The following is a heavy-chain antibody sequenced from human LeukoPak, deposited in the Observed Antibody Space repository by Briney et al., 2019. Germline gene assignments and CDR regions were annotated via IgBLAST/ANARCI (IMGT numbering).Heavy chain of an antibody. CDR2: INPSGGST. CDR1: GYXFTSYY. D-gene: IGHD5-24*01. J-gene: IGHJ4*02. V-gene: IGHV1-46*01. CDR3: AREDQRWLQNDY. Sequence: ASVKVSCKASGYXFTSYYIHWVRQAPGQGLEWKGIINPSGGSTSYAQKFQGRVTMTRDTSTSTVYMELSSLRSEDTAVYYCAREDQRWLQNDYWGQGTLVTVSS.